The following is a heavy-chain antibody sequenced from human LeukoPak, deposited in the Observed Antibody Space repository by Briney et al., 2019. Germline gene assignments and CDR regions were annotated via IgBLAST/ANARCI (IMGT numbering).Heavy chain of an antibody. CDR3: ARDGGRIAAAPPLDY. Sequence: PSETLSLTCAVYGGSFSGYYWSWIRQPPGKGLEWIGEINHSGSTNYNPSLKSRVTISVDTSKNQFSLQLNSVTPEDTAVYYCARDGGRIAAAPPLDYWGQGTLVTVSS. D-gene: IGHD6-13*01. CDR2: INHSGST. CDR1: GGSFSGYY. V-gene: IGHV4-34*01. J-gene: IGHJ4*02.